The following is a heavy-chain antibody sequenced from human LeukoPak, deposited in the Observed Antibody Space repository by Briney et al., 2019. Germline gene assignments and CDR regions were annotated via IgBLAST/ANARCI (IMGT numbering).Heavy chain of an antibody. CDR2: INTDGTTT. J-gene: IGHJ4*02. CDR1: GFTFSSDD. CDR3: TRGFWGWEVDF. Sequence: GGSLRLSCAASGFTFSSDDMSWVRQAPGRGLVWVSRINTDGTTTHYADSMEGRFTISRDNAKNTLYLQMNNLRAEDTAVYYCTRGFWGWEVDFWGQGTLVTVSS. V-gene: IGHV3-74*01. D-gene: IGHD3-16*01.